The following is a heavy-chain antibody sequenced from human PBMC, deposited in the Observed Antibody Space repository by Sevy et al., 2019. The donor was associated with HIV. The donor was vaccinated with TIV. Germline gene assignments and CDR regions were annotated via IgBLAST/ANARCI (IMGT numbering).Heavy chain of an antibody. V-gene: IGHV3-49*04. CDR2: FKSKIHGGTT. CDR3: TRWSGSQSIFDY. CDR1: GFIFGDYG. Sequence: GGYLRLSCTASGFIFGDYGMSWVRQAPGKGLEWIAFFKSKIHGGTTENAASVKGRFTISRDDSKNIVYLQMSNLKTDDTAVYYCTRWSGSQSIFDYWGQGTLVTVSS. J-gene: IGHJ4*02. D-gene: IGHD1-26*01.